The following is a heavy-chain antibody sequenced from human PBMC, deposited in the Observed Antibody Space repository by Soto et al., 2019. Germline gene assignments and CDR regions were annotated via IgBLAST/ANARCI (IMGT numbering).Heavy chain of an antibody. CDR1: GGSISSRSYF. CDR2: IYYSGNT. Sequence: SETLSLTCSVSGGSISSRSYFWGWIRQTPGKGPEWIGNIYYSGNTYYSPSLKSRVTISVDSSQSQFSLKLQSVTAADTAVYFCARFRDFSYWFDPWGQGTQVTVSS. J-gene: IGHJ5*02. V-gene: IGHV4-39*01. D-gene: IGHD3-3*01. CDR3: ARFRDFSYWFDP.